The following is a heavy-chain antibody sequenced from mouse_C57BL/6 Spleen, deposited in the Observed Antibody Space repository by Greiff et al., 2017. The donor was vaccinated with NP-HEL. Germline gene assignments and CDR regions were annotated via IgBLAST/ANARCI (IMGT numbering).Heavy chain of an antibody. V-gene: IGHV14-3*01. CDR3: ASAYYYGSSRYAMDY. Sequence: EVQLKESVAELVRPGASVKLSCTASGFNIKNTYMHWVKQRPEQGLEWIGRIDPANGNTKYAPKFQGKATITADTSSNTAYLQLSSLTSEDTAIYYCASAYYYGSSRYAMDYWGQGTSVTVSS. CDR1: GFNIKNTY. CDR2: IDPANGNT. J-gene: IGHJ4*01. D-gene: IGHD1-1*01.